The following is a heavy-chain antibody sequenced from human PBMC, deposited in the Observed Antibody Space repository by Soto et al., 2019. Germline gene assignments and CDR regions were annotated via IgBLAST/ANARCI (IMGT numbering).Heavy chain of an antibody. V-gene: IGHV3-21*04. CDR1: GFTFSTYS. Sequence: PGGSLRLSCAASGFTFSTYSMNWVRQAPGKGLEWVSSSSSRGSFIYYADSVKGRFTISRDNAKNSLYLQMNSLRAEDSAVYYCARPSSFFDSYYFAYWGQGTPVTVSS. CDR3: ARPSSFFDSYYFAY. CDR2: SSSRGSFI. D-gene: IGHD3-9*01. J-gene: IGHJ4*02.